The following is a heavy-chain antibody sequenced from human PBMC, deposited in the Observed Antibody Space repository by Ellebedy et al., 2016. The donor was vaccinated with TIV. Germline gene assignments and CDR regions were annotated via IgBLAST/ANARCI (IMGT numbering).Heavy chain of an antibody. CDR1: GFTFSNYG. V-gene: IGHV3-33*08. Sequence: GGSLRLXXAASGFTFSNYGMHWVRQAPGKGLEWVAVVWYDGSNKYYADSVKGRFTISRDNSKNTLYLQMNSLRAEDTAVYYCARDLVGPDFDFDCWGQGTLVTVSS. CDR2: VWYDGSNK. D-gene: IGHD2-15*01. J-gene: IGHJ4*02. CDR3: ARDLVGPDFDFDC.